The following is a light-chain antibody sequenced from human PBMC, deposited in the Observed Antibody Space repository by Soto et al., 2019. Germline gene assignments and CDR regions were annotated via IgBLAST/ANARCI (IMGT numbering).Light chain of an antibody. V-gene: IGKV3-20*01. CDR2: GAS. CDR3: QRYGSSPPHT. Sequence: EIVLTQSPGTLSLSPGEGATLSCRASQTIYNNDLAWYQQKPGQAPRLLISGASNRATVIPDRFSGSGSGTDFTLTISRLESEDFAVDYCQRYGSSPPHTFGQGTKLEIK. CDR1: QTIYNND. J-gene: IGKJ2*01.